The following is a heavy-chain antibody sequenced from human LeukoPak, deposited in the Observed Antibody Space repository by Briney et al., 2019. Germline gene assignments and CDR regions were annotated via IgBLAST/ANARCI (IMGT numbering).Heavy chain of an antibody. V-gene: IGHV1-2*02. Sequence: ASVKVSCKASGYTFTGYYMHWVRQAPGQGLEWMGWINPNSGGTNYARKFQGRVTMTRDTSISTAYMELSRLRSDDTAVYYCAREGVRGVIDFDYWGQGTLVTVSS. CDR2: INPNSGGT. D-gene: IGHD3-10*01. CDR3: AREGVRGVIDFDY. J-gene: IGHJ4*02. CDR1: GYTFTGYY.